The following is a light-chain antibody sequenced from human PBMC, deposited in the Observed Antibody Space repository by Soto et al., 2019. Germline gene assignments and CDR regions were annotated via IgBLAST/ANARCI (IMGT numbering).Light chain of an antibody. CDR2: GAS. Sequence: EIVLTQSPGALSLSPGERATLSCRASQSVSSSSLAWYQQKPGHAPRLLIYGASSRAIGIPARFSGSGSGTDFILTISRLEPEDFAVYYCQQYGSSPLTFGGGTKVEIK. CDR1: QSVSSSS. J-gene: IGKJ4*01. CDR3: QQYGSSPLT. V-gene: IGKV3-20*01.